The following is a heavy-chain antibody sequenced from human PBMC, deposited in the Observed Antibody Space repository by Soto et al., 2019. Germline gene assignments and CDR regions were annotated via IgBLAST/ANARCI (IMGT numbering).Heavy chain of an antibody. CDR1: GFTFSSYG. J-gene: IGHJ5*02. Sequence: GGSLRLSCAASGFTFSSYGMHWVRQAPGKGLEWVAVIWYDGSNKYYADSVKGRFTISRDNSKNTLYLQMNSLRAEDTAVYYCARTYCTNGVCYTSGFDPWGQGTLVTVSS. CDR2: IWYDGSNK. D-gene: IGHD2-8*01. CDR3: ARTYCTNGVCYTSGFDP. V-gene: IGHV3-33*01.